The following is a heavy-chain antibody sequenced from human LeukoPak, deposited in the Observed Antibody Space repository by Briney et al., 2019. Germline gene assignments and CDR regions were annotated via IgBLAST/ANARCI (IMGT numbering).Heavy chain of an antibody. CDR3: ATPGGYYGSGSYYNPPD. D-gene: IGHD3-10*01. Sequence: ASVKVSCKASGYTFTSYAMHWVRQAPGQRLEWMGWINAGNGNAKYSQKFQGRVTITRDTSASTAYMELSSLRSEDTAVYYCATPGGYYGSGSYYNPPDWGQGTLVTVSS. V-gene: IGHV1-3*01. J-gene: IGHJ4*02. CDR1: GYTFTSYA. CDR2: INAGNGNA.